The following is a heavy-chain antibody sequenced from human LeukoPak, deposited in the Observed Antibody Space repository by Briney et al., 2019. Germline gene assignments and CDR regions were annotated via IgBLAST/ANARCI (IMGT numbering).Heavy chain of an antibody. D-gene: IGHD2-2*01. V-gene: IGHV4-59*01. CDR3: ATVVVPAARHYYYYMVV. CDR2: VYYSGAT. CDR1: GDSISRNY. Sequence: SETLSLTCTVSGDSISRNYWAWIRQPPEKGLEWIASVYYSGATNYNPSLKSRVTISVDTSKNQLSLNLGSVTAADTAVYYCATVVVPAARHYYYYMVVWGKGTTVTVSS. J-gene: IGHJ6*03.